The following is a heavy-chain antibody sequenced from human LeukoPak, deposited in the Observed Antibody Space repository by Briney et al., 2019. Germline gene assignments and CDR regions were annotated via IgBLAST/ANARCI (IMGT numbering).Heavy chain of an antibody. CDR1: GFTFSCYA. Sequence: GGSLRLSCAASGFTFSCYAMNWVRQAPGKGLQWVSAVRGSDAGTSYADSVKGRFTISRDNSKNTLYLQMNSLRAEDTAVYYCAKDHYYDSSGYGFDYWGQGTLVTVSS. J-gene: IGHJ4*02. V-gene: IGHV3-23*01. CDR2: VRGSDAGT. D-gene: IGHD3-22*01. CDR3: AKDHYYDSSGYGFDY.